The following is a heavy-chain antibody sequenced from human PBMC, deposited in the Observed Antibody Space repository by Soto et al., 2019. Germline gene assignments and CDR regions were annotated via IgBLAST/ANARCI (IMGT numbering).Heavy chain of an antibody. CDR1: GYNLTNYG. CDR2: ISPYSSST. Sequence: ASVKVSCKPSGYNLTNYGMSWVRQAPGQGLEWMGWISPYSSSTSRAQNLQGRVTVTTDTSTGTAYMELRSVTSDDTAVYYCARVREYRGNDYWQFDLWGRGTLVTVSS. J-gene: IGHJ2*01. CDR3: ARVREYRGNDYWQFDL. D-gene: IGHD5-12*01. V-gene: IGHV1-18*01.